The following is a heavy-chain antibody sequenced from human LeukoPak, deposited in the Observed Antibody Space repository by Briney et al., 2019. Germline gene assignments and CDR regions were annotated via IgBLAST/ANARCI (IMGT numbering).Heavy chain of an antibody. CDR2: IYYSGST. J-gene: IGHJ4*02. Sequence: SETLSLTCTVSGGSISNYYWSWIRQFPGKGLEWIGYIYYSGSTNYNPSLKSRVTISVDTSKNQFSLKLSSVTAADTAVYYCARDILHGRYYFDYWGQGTLVTVSS. V-gene: IGHV4-59*01. CDR1: GGSISNYY. CDR3: ARDILHGRYYFDY. D-gene: IGHD2-21*01.